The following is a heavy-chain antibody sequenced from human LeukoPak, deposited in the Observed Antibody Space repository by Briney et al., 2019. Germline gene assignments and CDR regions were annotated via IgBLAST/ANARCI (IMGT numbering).Heavy chain of an antibody. J-gene: IGHJ5*02. V-gene: IGHV3-23*01. Sequence: GGSLRLSCSASGFIFSGYVLSWVRQAPGRGLQWVSTINANGDRTSYADSVKGRFTISRDNSEDTLYLQMNNLRAEDTAVYYCANLYSSSHWFDPWGQGTLVTVSS. D-gene: IGHD6-13*01. CDR1: GFIFSGYV. CDR2: INANGDRT. CDR3: ANLYSSSHWFDP.